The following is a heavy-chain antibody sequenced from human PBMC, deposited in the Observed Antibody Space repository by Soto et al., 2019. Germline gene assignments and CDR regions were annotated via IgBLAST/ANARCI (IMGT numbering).Heavy chain of an antibody. J-gene: IGHJ6*02. CDR2: IYYSGST. Sequence: SETLSLTCTVSGGSISSSSYYWGRIRQPPGKGLEWIGSIYYSGSTYYNPSLKSRVTISVDTSKNQFSLKLSSVTAADTAVYYCARDQGITTFGVYSMYYYGMDVWGQGTTVTVSS. CDR3: ARDQGITTFGVYSMYYYGMDV. V-gene: IGHV4-39*02. CDR1: GGSISSSSYY. D-gene: IGHD3-3*01.